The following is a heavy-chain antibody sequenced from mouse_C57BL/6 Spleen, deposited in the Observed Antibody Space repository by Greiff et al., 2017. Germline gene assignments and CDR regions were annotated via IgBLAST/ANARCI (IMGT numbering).Heavy chain of an antibody. CDR3: TDYSNYPYYAMDY. D-gene: IGHD2-5*01. V-gene: IGHV14-1*01. CDR2: IDPEDGDT. CDR1: GFNIKDYY. J-gene: IGHJ4*01. Sequence: VQLQQSGAELVRPGASVKLSCTASGFNIKDYYMHWVKQRPEQGLEWIGRIDPEDGDTEYAPKFQGKATMTADTSSNTAYLQLSSLTSEDTAVYYCTDYSNYPYYAMDYWGQGTSVTVSS.